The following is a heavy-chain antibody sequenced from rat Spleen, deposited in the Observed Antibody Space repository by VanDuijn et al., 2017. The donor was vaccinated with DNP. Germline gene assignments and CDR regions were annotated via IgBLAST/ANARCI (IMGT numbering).Heavy chain of an antibody. V-gene: IGHV5-7*01. CDR2: ISYDGSKT. D-gene: IGHD1-10*01. CDR3: ITFEGRNA. J-gene: IGHJ4*01. CDR1: GFSFNNYN. Sequence: EVHLVESGGGLVQPGRSLKLSCAASGFSFNNYNMAWVRQVPKKGLEWVTTISYDGSKTYYRDSVKDRFTISRDNAKNTLFLQMDSLRSEDTATYYCITFEGRNAWGQGTSVTVSS.